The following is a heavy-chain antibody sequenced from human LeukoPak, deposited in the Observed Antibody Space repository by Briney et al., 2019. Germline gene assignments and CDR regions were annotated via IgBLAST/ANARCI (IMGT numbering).Heavy chain of an antibody. CDR2: ISYDGSNK. Sequence: PGGSLRPSCAASGFTFSSYGMHWVRQAPGKGLEWVAVISYDGSNKYYADSVKGRFTISRDNSKNTLYLQMNSLRAEDTAVYYCAKDLDSSSWYPFDYWGQGTLVTVSS. J-gene: IGHJ4*02. CDR3: AKDLDSSSWYPFDY. CDR1: GFTFSSYG. D-gene: IGHD6-13*01. V-gene: IGHV3-30*18.